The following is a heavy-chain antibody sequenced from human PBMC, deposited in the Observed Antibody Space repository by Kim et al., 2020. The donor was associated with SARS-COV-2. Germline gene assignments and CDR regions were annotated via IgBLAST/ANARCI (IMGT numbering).Heavy chain of an antibody. CDR2: IYSGGST. Sequence: GGSLRLSCAASGFTVSSNYMSWVRQAPGKGLEWVSDIYSGGSTYYADSVEGRFTISSDNSENTPYLQMNSRRAADTTAYYCCASLGPYDSCGDYGTAVD. CDR1: GFTVSSNY. V-gene: IGHV3-53*01. CDR3: CASLGPYDSCGDYGTAVD. J-gene: IGHJ3*02. D-gene: IGHD3-22*01.